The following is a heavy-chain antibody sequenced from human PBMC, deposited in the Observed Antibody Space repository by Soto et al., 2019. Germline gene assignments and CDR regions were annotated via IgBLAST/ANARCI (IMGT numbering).Heavy chain of an antibody. CDR2: IYYSGST. D-gene: IGHD1-20*01. CDR1: GGSISSYY. V-gene: IGHV4-59*01. CDR3: ARVYHSAGAFDI. Sequence: PSETLSLTCTVSGGSISSYYWSWIRQPPGKGLEWIGYIYYSGSTNYNPSLKSRVTISVDTSKNQFSLKLSSVTAADTAVYYCARVYHSAGAFDIWGPGTMVTV. J-gene: IGHJ3*02.